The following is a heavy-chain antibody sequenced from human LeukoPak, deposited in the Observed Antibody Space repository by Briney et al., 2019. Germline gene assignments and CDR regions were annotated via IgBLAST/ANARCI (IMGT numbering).Heavy chain of an antibody. CDR2: ISYDGRDK. D-gene: IGHD6-13*01. Sequence: PGGSLRLSCTASGFTFGDYAMSWFRQAPGKGLEWVAIISYDGRDKYYADSVKGRFTISRDNPKNTLFLQMNSLRAEDTAVYYCAKDPSSSWSLYYFDYWGQGTLVTVSS. J-gene: IGHJ4*02. CDR1: GFTFGDYA. V-gene: IGHV3-30-3*02. CDR3: AKDPSSSWSLYYFDY.